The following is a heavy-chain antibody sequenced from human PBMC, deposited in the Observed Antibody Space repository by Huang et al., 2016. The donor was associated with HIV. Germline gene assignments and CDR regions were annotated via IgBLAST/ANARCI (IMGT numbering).Heavy chain of an antibody. CDR1: GLTFSTFW. V-gene: IGHV3-74*02. CDR2: IVRDGGST. D-gene: IGHD3-10*01. Sequence: EVHLADSGGGLVRPGGSFRLSCVASGLTFSTFWMHWVRQGAGQGLVGRAQIVRDGGSTNYADSVKGRFTISRDNAKNRLYLQMNNLRGEDTAMYYCVSGFRSFHHWGQGTLVTVSS. CDR3: VSGFRSFHH. J-gene: IGHJ1*01.